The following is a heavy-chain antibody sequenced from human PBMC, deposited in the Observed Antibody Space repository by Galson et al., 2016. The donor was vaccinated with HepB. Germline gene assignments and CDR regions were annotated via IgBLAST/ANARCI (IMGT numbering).Heavy chain of an antibody. Sequence: SETLSLTCTVSGGSISGHYWSWIRQPPGKGLDYIGYSYYSGSTNYKSSLESRVTISIDMSKNQFSLKMSSATAADTAVYYCARVGIADWGAFDIWGQGTLVTVSS. CDR2: SYYSGST. J-gene: IGHJ3*02. V-gene: IGHV4-59*11. CDR3: ARVGIADWGAFDI. CDR1: GGSISGHY. D-gene: IGHD6-13*01.